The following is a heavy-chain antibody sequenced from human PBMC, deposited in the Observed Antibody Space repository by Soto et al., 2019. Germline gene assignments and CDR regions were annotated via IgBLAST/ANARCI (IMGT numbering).Heavy chain of an antibody. CDR2: ISSSSSYT. V-gene: IGHV3-11*06. CDR1: GFTFSDYY. Sequence: QVQLVESGGGLVKPGGSLRLSCAASGFTFSDYYMSWIRQSPGKGLEWVSYISSSSSYTNYADSVKGRFTISRDNAKNSLYLQMNSLRAEDTAVYYCARVGLERYGDYEYYFDYWGQGTLVTVSS. J-gene: IGHJ4*02. D-gene: IGHD4-17*01. CDR3: ARVGLERYGDYEYYFDY.